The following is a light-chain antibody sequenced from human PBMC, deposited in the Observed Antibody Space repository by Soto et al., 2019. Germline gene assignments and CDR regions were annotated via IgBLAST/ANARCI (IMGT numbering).Light chain of an antibody. J-gene: IGKJ4*01. CDR3: QQYGSSPLT. CDR1: QSVSFRY. Sequence: EIVLTQSPGTLSLSPGDGATLSCRASQSVSFRYLAWYQQKPGQAPRLLIYGASSRATGIPDRFSGSESGTDFTLTISRLEPEDFAVYYCQQYGSSPLTFGGGTQVEI. V-gene: IGKV3-20*01. CDR2: GAS.